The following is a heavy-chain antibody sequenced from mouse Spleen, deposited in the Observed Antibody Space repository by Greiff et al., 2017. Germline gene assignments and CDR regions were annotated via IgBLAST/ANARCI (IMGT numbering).Heavy chain of an antibody. CDR2: IDPNSGGT. V-gene: IGHV1-72*01. D-gene: IGHD3-1*01. J-gene: IGHJ2*01. Sequence: QVQLKESGAELVKPGASVKLSCKASGYTFTSYWMHWVKQRPGRGLEWIGRIDPNSGGTKYNEKFKSKATLTVDKPSSTAYMQLSSLTSEDSAVYYCARAGSSGYPYYFDYWGQGTTLTVSS. CDR1: GYTFTSYW. CDR3: ARAGSSGYPYYFDY.